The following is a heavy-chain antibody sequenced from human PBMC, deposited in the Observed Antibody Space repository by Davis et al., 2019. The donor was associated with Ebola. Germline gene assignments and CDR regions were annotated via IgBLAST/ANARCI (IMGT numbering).Heavy chain of an antibody. CDR3: ASHIVVVPAAKDY. J-gene: IGHJ4*02. V-gene: IGHV3-23*01. D-gene: IGHD2-2*01. Sequence: GESLKISCAASGFTFSSHAMSWVRQAPGKGLEWVSAISGSGGSTYYADSVKGRFTISRDNAKNSLYLQMNSLRAEDTAVYYCASHIVVVPAAKDYWGQGTLVTVSS. CDR1: GFTFSSHA. CDR2: ISGSGGST.